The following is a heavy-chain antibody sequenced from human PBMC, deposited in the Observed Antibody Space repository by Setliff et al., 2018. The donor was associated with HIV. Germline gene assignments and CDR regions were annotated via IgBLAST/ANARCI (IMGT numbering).Heavy chain of an antibody. CDR3: ARGRRGDLDY. CDR1: GYIFANYI. V-gene: IGHV1-18*01. Sequence: VASVKVSCKASGYIFANYIISWVRQAPGQGLEWMGWIRAYNGNTNYAQRLQGRATLTTDTSTSTAYMELRSLRSDDTAVYYCARGRRGDLDYWGQGTLVTVSS. D-gene: IGHD2-21*02. CDR2: IRAYNGNT. J-gene: IGHJ4*02.